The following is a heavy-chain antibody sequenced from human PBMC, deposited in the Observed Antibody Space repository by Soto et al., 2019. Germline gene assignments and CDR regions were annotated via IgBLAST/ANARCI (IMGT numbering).Heavy chain of an antibody. CDR1: GCTFTSYG. CDR3: ARVAYYYDSSGYPYYFDY. V-gene: IGHV1-18*04. D-gene: IGHD3-22*01. CDR2: ISAYNGNT. J-gene: IGHJ4*02. Sequence: ASVKVSCKASGCTFTSYGISWVRQAPGQGLEWMGWISAYNGNTNYAQKLQGRVTMTTDTSTSTAYMELRSLRSDDTAVYYCARVAYYYDSSGYPYYFDYWGQGTLVTVSS.